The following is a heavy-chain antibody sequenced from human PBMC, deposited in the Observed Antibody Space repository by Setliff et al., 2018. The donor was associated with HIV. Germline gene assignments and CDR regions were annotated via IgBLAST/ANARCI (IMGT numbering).Heavy chain of an antibody. CDR1: GVSISSYY. D-gene: IGHD1-26*01. V-gene: IGHV4-4*07. CDR2: IYSSGST. J-gene: IGHJ4*02. Sequence: SETLSLTCTVSGVSISSYYWSWIRQPAGKGLEWIGRIYSSGSTNYNPSLKSRVTMSVDTPKHQFSLKLSSVTAADTAVYYCARGDSGSYYTYWGQGTLVTVSS. CDR3: ARGDSGSYYTY.